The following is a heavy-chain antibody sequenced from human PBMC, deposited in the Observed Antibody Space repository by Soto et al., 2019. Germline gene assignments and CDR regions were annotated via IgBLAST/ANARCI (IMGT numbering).Heavy chain of an antibody. D-gene: IGHD3-22*01. CDR1: GFTFSSYA. CDR2: ISGSGGST. CDR3: AKDLMRFITMIPDWPFGY. V-gene: IGHV3-23*01. Sequence: HPGGALRLSCAASGFTFSSYAMSWVRQAPGKGLEWVSAISGSGGSTYYADSVKGRFTISRDNSKNTLYLQMNSLRAEDTAVYYCAKDLMRFITMIPDWPFGYWGQGTLVTVSS. J-gene: IGHJ4*02.